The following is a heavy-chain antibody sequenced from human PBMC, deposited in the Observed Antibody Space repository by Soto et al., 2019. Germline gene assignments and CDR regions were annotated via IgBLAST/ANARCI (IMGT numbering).Heavy chain of an antibody. J-gene: IGHJ4*02. D-gene: IGHD3-22*01. CDR1: GITVSSYY. V-gene: IGHV3-53*01. CDR2: IYAGTIT. CDR3: ARIPYDNSGARFSE. Sequence: GSLILSCAVSGITVSSYYMSWVRQAAGKGLEWVSVIYAGTITYYADSVKGRFTIYRDNSKNTLNLEMNSLRVEDTAVYYCARIPYDNSGARFSEWGQGMLVTGYS.